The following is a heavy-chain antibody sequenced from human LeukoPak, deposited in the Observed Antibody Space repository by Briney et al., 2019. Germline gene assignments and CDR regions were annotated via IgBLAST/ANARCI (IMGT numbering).Heavy chain of an antibody. J-gene: IGHJ6*03. CDR3: ARDSTKYCSSTSCYYYYYMDV. V-gene: IGHV4-4*07. Sequence: PSETLSLTCTVSGGSISSYYWSWIRQPAGKGLEWIGRIYTSGSTNYNPSLKGRVTMSVDTSKNQFSLKLSSVTAADTAVYYCARDSTKYCSSTSCYYYYYMDVWGKGTTVTISS. CDR1: GGSISSYY. D-gene: IGHD2-2*01. CDR2: IYTSGST.